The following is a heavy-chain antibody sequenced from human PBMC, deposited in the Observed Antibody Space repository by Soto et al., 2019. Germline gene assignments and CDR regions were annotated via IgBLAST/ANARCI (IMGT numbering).Heavy chain of an antibody. V-gene: IGHV3-23*01. Sequence: GGSLRLSCAASGFPFSIYAMSWVRQSPGKGLEWVSAISGSGGSTYYADSVKGRFTISRDNSKNTLYLQMNSLRAEDTAVYYCAKDGGYSGSYRRIGGFDPWGQGTWVTVSS. CDR1: GFPFSIYA. CDR3: AKDGGYSGSYRRIGGFDP. CDR2: ISGSGGST. D-gene: IGHD1-26*01. J-gene: IGHJ5*02.